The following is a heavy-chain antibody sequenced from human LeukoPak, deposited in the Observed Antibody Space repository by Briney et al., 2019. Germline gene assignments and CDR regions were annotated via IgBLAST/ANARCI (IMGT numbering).Heavy chain of an antibody. CDR1: GFTFSSYA. CDR3: AKQRDGFFDY. CDR2: IRGGGGST. V-gene: IGHV3-23*01. J-gene: IGHJ4*02. D-gene: IGHD5-24*01. Sequence: GGSLRLSCAASGFTFSSYAMSWVRQAPGKGLVWVSTIRGGGGSTSYADSVKGRSTISRDNSMNTLYLQMNSLRAEDTAVYYCAKQRDGFFDYGGQGTLVSVSS.